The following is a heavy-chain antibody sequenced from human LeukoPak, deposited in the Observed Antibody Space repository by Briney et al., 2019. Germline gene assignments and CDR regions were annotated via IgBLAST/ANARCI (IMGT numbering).Heavy chain of an antibody. V-gene: IGHV4-38-2*01. Sequence: SETLSLTCAVPGYSISSGYYWGWIRQPPGKGLEWIGSIYHSGSTYYNPSLKSRVTISVDTSKNQFSLKLSSVTAADTAVYYCARGRDIVVVPDYWGQGTLVTVSS. CDR2: IYHSGST. D-gene: IGHD2-2*01. CDR3: ARGRDIVVVPDY. CDR1: GYSISSGYY. J-gene: IGHJ4*02.